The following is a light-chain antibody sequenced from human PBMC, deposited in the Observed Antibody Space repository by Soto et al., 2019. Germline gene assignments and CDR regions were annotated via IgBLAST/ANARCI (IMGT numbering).Light chain of an antibody. V-gene: IGLV1-36*01. CDR3: AAWDDSLNGYV. J-gene: IGLJ1*01. Sequence: QSALTQPPSVSEAPRQRVTISCSGSSSNIGNNAVNWYQQLPGKAPKLLIYYDDLLPSGVSDRFSGSKSGTSASLAISGLQPEDEADYYCAAWDDSLNGYVFGTGTKLTVL. CDR1: SSNIGNNA. CDR2: YDD.